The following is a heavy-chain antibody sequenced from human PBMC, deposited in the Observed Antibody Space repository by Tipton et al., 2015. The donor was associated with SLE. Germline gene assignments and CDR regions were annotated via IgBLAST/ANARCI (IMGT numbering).Heavy chain of an antibody. CDR3: ARHRYSSGQLGC. V-gene: IGHV4-59*08. CDR2: IYYSGST. Sequence: LRLSCTVSGGSISSYYWSWIRQPPGKGLEWIGYIYYSGSTNYNPSLKSRVTISVDTSKNQFSLKLSSVTAADTAVYYCARHRYSSGQLGCWGQGTLVTVSS. CDR1: GGSISSYY. D-gene: IGHD6-19*01. J-gene: IGHJ4*02.